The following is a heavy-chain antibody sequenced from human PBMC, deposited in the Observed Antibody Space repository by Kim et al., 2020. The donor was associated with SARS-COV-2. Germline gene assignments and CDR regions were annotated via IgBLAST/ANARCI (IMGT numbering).Heavy chain of an antibody. J-gene: IGHJ5*02. D-gene: IGHD3-3*01. CDR1: GGSISSGGYY. CDR2: IYYSGIT. CDR3: ARDTDGGRLFDP. V-gene: IGHV4-31*03. Sequence: SETLSLTCTVSGGSISSGGYYWSWIRQHPGKGLEWIGYIYYSGITYYNPSLKSRVTISVDTSKNQFSLKLSSVTAADTAVYYCARDTDGGRLFDPWGQGTLVTVSS.